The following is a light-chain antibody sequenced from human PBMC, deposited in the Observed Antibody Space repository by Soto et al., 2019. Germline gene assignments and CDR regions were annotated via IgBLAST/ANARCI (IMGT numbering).Light chain of an antibody. J-gene: IGLJ1*01. CDR2: SNN. CDR1: SSNVGSNY. CDR3: ASWDDSLNGTV. V-gene: IGLV1-47*01. Sequence: QSVLTQPPSVSGTPGQRVTISCSGSSSNVGSNYVYWYQQLPRTATKLLIYSNNQRPSGVPDRFSGSKSGSSASLAISGFRSEDEADDYCASWDDSLNGTVFGGGTKVTVL.